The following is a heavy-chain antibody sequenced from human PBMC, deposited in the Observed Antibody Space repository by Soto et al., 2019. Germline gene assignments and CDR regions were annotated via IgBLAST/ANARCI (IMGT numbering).Heavy chain of an antibody. CDR2: IYHSGST. J-gene: IGHJ4*02. CDR3: ARASTTVTTLDY. D-gene: IGHD4-17*01. V-gene: IGHV4-59*12. Sequence: PSETLSLTFTVSGGSISSYYWSWIRQPPGKGLEWIGYIYHSGSTYYNPSLKSRVTISVDRSKNQFSLKLSSVTAADTAVYYCARASTTVTTLDYWGQGTLVTVSS. CDR1: GGSISSYY.